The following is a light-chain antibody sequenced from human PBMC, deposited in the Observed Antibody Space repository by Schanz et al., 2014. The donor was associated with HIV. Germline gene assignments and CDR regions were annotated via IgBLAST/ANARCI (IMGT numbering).Light chain of an antibody. J-gene: IGLJ3*02. Sequence: QSVLTQPPSVSGAPGQRVTISCTGSRSNIGAGYDVHWYQQLPGTAPKLLIYGNTNRPSGVPDRFSGSKSGTSVSLAITGLQAEDEADYYCQSYDSSLNGVVFGGGTKLTVL. CDR3: QSYDSSLNGVV. CDR1: RSNIGAGYD. CDR2: GNT. V-gene: IGLV1-40*01.